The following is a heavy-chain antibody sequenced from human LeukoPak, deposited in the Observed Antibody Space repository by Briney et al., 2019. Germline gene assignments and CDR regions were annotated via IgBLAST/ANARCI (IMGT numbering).Heavy chain of an antibody. V-gene: IGHV4-39*07. J-gene: IGHJ4*02. CDR3: ARGRTYYYDSSGYGQPTHFDY. CDR1: GGSISSGGYY. Sequence: SETLSLTCTVSGGSISSGGYYWSWIRQPPGKGLEWIGEINHSGSTNYNPSLKSRVTISVDTSKNQFSLKLSSVTAADTAVYYCARGRTYYYDSSGYGQPTHFDYWGQGTLVTVSS. D-gene: IGHD3-22*01. CDR2: INHSGST.